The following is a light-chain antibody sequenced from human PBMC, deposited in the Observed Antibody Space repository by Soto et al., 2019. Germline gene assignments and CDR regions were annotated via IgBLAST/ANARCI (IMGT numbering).Light chain of an antibody. J-gene: IGKJ3*01. Sequence: EIVLTQSPGTLSLSPGERATLSCRASQTISSSYLAWYQQKPGQAPRLLIYAASTRATGIPDRFSGSGSGTAFALTIIRLEPEDFAVYFCQQSGGSPLFPFGPGTKVDIK. CDR1: QTISSSY. V-gene: IGKV3-20*01. CDR2: AAS. CDR3: QQSGGSPLFP.